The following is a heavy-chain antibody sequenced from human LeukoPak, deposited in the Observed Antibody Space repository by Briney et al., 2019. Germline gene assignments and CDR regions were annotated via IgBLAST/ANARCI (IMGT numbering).Heavy chain of an antibody. D-gene: IGHD6-19*01. CDR1: GGSISSYY. J-gene: IGHJ4*02. Sequence: SETLSLTCTVSGGSISSYYWSWIRQPPGKGLEWIGYIYYSGSTNYNPSLKSRVTISVDTSKNQFSLKLSSVTAADTAVYYRARGYSSGWKQYYSDYWGQGTLVTVSS. V-gene: IGHV4-59*01. CDR3: ARGYSSGWKQYYSDY. CDR2: IYYSGST.